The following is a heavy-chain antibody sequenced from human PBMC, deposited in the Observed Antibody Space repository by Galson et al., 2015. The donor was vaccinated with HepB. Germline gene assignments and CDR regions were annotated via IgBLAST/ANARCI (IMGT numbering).Heavy chain of an antibody. J-gene: IGHJ4*02. CDR1: DFMFSSHW. Sequence: SLRLSCAASDFMFSSHWMHWVRQAPGKGLVWVSHINPDGTTTSYTDSVKGRFTISRDNAKNTLYLQMDSLRAEDTAFYYCARGISYSDFWRGLSPYFDYWGQGILVTVSS. CDR2: INPDGTTT. V-gene: IGHV3-74*01. D-gene: IGHD3-3*01. CDR3: ARGISYSDFWRGLSPYFDY.